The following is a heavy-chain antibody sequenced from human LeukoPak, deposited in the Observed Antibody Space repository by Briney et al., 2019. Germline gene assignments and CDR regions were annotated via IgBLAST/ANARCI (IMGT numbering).Heavy chain of an antibody. CDR3: ARGKGGVIGYTPVAY. Sequence: GGSLRLSCAASGFTFSSYAMHWVRQAPGIGLEGEADISYDGSNKYYADSVKGRFTISRDNSKNTLYLQMNSLGDKDTGVYYCARGKGGVIGYTPVAYWGQGTLVTVSS. V-gene: IGHV3-30*04. CDR1: GFTFSSYA. D-gene: IGHD3-16*02. J-gene: IGHJ4*02. CDR2: ISYDGSNK.